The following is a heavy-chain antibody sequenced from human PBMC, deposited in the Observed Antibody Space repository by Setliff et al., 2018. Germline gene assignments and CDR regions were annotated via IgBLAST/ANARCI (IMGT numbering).Heavy chain of an antibody. V-gene: IGHV4-61*09. D-gene: IGHD2-2*01. CDR1: GDSISSGYYY. CDR3: ARDGDIVVVPGWFDP. J-gene: IGHJ5*02. CDR2: FYTSGNT. Sequence: PSETLSLTCTVSGDSISSGYYYWTWIRQSAGKGLEWIGHFYTSGNTNYNPSLKSRVTISVDTSKNQFSLKLRSVTAADTAVYYCARDGDIVVVPGWFDPWGRGTLVTVSS.